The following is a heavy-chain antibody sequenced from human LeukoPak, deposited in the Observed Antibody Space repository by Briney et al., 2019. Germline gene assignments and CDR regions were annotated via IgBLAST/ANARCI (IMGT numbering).Heavy chain of an antibody. V-gene: IGHV1-2*02. D-gene: IGHD3-22*01. CDR3: ARDERYDSSGYPFDY. CDR1: GYTFTGYF. CDR2: INPNSGGT. Sequence: ASVKVSCKASGYTFTGYFIHWVRQAPGQGLEWMGWINPNSGGTNYAQKFQGRVTMARDTSISTAYMELSRLRSDDTAVYYCARDERYDSSGYPFDYWGQGTLVTVSS. J-gene: IGHJ4*02.